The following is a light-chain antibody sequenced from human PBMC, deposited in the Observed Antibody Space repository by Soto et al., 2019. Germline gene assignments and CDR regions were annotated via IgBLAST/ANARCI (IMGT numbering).Light chain of an antibody. CDR2: GAS. J-gene: IGKJ1*01. V-gene: IGKV3-20*01. CDR3: QQYGNSPWT. CDR1: QSVSNNY. Sequence: EIVLTQSPGTLSLSPGERATLSCRASQSVSNNYLAWYQQNPGQAPRLLIYGASNRPTGIPDRFSGSGSGTDFTLTISRLEPEDFVVYYCQQYGNSPWTFGQGTKVDIK.